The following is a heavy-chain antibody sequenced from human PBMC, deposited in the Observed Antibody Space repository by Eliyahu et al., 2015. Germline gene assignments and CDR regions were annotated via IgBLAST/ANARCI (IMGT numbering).Heavy chain of an antibody. CDR1: GXXXSDYY. Sequence: QVELVESGGGLVKPGGSLRLSCSTSGXXXSDYYMTWIRQAPGKGLEWIAYITSSGSSKYYADSVKGRFTISRDNAEKSLFLQLDSLRAEDTGLYYCARESTAPAGHRFVDYWGQGTLVTVSS. CDR3: ARESTAPAGHRFVDY. D-gene: IGHD6-25*01. V-gene: IGHV3-11*01. CDR2: ITSSGSSK. J-gene: IGHJ4*02.